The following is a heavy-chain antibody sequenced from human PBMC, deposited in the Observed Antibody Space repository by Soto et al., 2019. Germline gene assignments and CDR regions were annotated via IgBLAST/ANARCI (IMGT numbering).Heavy chain of an antibody. V-gene: IGHV1-2*04. J-gene: IGHJ4*02. Sequence: ASVKVSCKTSGYIFTGYYIHCVLQSPGQGLEWMGWINPNSGGTNYAQKFQDWVTMTRDTSINTAYMEVNRLRSDDTAVYYCARPSGYYPYYFDDWGQGTQVTVSS. D-gene: IGHD3-22*01. CDR3: ARPSGYYPYYFDD. CDR2: INPNSGGT. CDR1: GYIFTGYY.